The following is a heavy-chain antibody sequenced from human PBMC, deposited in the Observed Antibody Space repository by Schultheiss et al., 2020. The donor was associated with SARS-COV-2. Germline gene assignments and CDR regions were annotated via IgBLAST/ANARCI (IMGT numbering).Heavy chain of an antibody. V-gene: IGHV3-20*04. J-gene: IGHJ2*01. Sequence: GGSLRLSCVVSGFTFDNYAMSWVRQAPGKGLEWVSGIGWNSGTTGYADSVKGRFTVSRDNAKNSLYLQMNSLRAEDTAVYYCARMGEGTTVTRYFDLWGRGTLVTVSS. CDR1: GFTFDNYA. CDR3: ARMGEGTTVTRYFDL. CDR2: IGWNSGTT. D-gene: IGHD4-17*01.